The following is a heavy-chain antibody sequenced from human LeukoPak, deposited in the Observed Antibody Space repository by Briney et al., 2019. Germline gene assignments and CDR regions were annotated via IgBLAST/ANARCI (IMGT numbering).Heavy chain of an antibody. CDR2: IKQDGSEK. CDR3: ASKPSAGDSSGYYLNY. J-gene: IGHJ4*02. Sequence: GGSLRLSCAAAGFTFSSYWMSWVRQAPGKGLEWVANIKQDGSEKYYVDSVKGRFTISRDNAKNSLYLQMNSLRAEDTAVYYCASKPSAGDSSGYYLNYWGQGTLVTVSS. CDR1: GFTFSSYW. V-gene: IGHV3-7*01. D-gene: IGHD3-22*01.